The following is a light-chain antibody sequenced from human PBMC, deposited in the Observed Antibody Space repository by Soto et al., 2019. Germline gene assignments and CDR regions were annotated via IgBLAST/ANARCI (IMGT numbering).Light chain of an antibody. CDR2: AAS. Sequence: DIQMTQSPSSLSASIGDRVTITCRASQGISSYLAWYQQKPGKAPKRLIYAASSLQSGVPSRFSGSGSGTEFTLTISSLQPEDFATYYCQQYNSYSRTFGQGTKVDI. J-gene: IGKJ1*01. CDR3: QQYNSYSRT. CDR1: QGISSY. V-gene: IGKV1-9*01.